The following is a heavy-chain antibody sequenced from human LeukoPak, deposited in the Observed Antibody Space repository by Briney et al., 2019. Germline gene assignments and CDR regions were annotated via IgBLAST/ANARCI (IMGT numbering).Heavy chain of an antibody. V-gene: IGHV1-2*06. CDR3: ARESEQYQLLEELDY. CDR1: GGTFSSYA. J-gene: IGHJ4*02. CDR2: INPNSGGT. Sequence: ASVKVSCKASGGTFSSYAISWVRQAPGQGLEWMGRINPNSGGTNYAQKFQGRVTMTRDTSISTAYMELSRLRSDDTAVYYCARESEQYQLLEELDYWGQGTLVTVSS. D-gene: IGHD2-2*01.